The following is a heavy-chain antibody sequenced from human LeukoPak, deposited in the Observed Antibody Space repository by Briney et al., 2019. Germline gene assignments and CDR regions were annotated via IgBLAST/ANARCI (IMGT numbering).Heavy chain of an antibody. CDR2: IIPIFGTA. Sequence: SVKVSCKASGGTFSSYAISWVRQAPGQGLEWMGGIIPIFGTANYAQKFQGRVTITADESTSTAYMELSSLRSEDTAVYYCARGRDIVATNGVGWFDPWGQGTLVTVSS. CDR1: GGTFSSYA. CDR3: ARGRDIVATNGVGWFDP. J-gene: IGHJ5*02. D-gene: IGHD5-12*01. V-gene: IGHV1-69*13.